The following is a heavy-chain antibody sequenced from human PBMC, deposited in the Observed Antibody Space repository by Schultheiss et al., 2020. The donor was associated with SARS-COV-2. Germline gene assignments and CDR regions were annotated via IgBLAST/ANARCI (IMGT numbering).Heavy chain of an antibody. D-gene: IGHD4-11*01. J-gene: IGHJ6*03. CDR1: GGSINSGGYY. CDR2: INYSGST. V-gene: IGHV4-31*03. Sequence: SETLSLTCTVSGGSINSGGYYWSWIRQHPGKGLEWIGYINYSGSTYYNPSLKSRVTISVDTSKKQFSLKLSSVTAADTAVYYCARPNNYGYYYYYMDVWGKGTTVTVSS. CDR3: ARPNNYGYYYYYMDV.